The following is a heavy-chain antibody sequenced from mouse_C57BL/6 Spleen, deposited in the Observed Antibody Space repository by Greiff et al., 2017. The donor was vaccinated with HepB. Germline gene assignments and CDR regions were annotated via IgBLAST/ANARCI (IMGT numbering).Heavy chain of an antibody. D-gene: IGHD1-1*01. J-gene: IGHJ4*01. CDR2: IDPSDSYT. V-gene: IGHV1-50*01. CDR3: ASYYYGSSYYAMDY. CDR1: GYTFTSYW. Sequence: QVQLQQPGAELVKPGASVKLSCKASGYTFTSYWMQWVKQRPGQGLEWIGEIDPSDSYTNYNQKFKGKAKLTVDTSSSTASMQLSSLTSEDSAVYYCASYYYGSSYYAMDYWGQGTSVTVSS.